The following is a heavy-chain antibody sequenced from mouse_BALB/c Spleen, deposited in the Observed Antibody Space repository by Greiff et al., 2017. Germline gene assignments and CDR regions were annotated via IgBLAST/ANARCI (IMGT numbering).Heavy chain of an antibody. CDR1: GFTFSSYA. J-gene: IGHJ3*01. D-gene: IGHD2-3*01. V-gene: IGHV5-9-4*01. Sequence: EVKVVESGGGLVKPGGSLKLSCAASGFTFSSYAMSWVRQSPEKRLEWVAEISSGGSYTYYPDTVTGRFTISRDNAKNTLYLEMSSLRSEDTAMYYCARAIYDGRFAYWGQGTLVTVSA. CDR2: ISSGGSYT. CDR3: ARAIYDGRFAY.